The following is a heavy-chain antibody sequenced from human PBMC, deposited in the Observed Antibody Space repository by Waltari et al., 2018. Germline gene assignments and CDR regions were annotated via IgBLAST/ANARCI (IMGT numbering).Heavy chain of an antibody. CDR2: IISSGSSI. Sequence: QVQLVESGGGLVKPGGSLRLSCAASGLTFSDFYMSWSRQAPGKGLEWVSYIISSGSSINYADSVKGRFTISRDKAKNSLYLQMNSLRAEDTAVYYCARSSGSYSELYWGQGTLVTVSS. CDR3: ARSSGSYSELY. CDR1: GLTFSDFY. D-gene: IGHD1-26*01. J-gene: IGHJ4*02. V-gene: IGHV3-11*01.